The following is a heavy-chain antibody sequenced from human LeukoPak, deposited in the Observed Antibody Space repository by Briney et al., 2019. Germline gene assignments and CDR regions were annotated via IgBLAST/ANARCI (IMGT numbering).Heavy chain of an antibody. Sequence: SVKVSCKASGYTFTGYYMHWVRQAPGQGLEWMGRIIPIFGTANYAQKFQGRVTITTDESTSTAYMELSSLRSEDTAVYYCARENTAMVYFDYWGQGTLVTVSS. CDR1: GYTFTGYY. V-gene: IGHV1-69*05. D-gene: IGHD5-18*01. CDR2: IIPIFGTA. CDR3: ARENTAMVYFDY. J-gene: IGHJ4*02.